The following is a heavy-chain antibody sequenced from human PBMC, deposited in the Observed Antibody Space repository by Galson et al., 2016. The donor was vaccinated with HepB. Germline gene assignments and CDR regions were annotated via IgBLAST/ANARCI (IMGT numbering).Heavy chain of an antibody. CDR2: INAYNGNT. CDR1: GFTFTAYG. D-gene: IGHD5-12*01. J-gene: IGHJ5*02. V-gene: IGHV1-18*01. CDR3: ARVLGGYDFYP. Sequence: SVKVSCKASGFTFTAYGISWVRQAPGQGLEWMGWINAYNGNTNYAQSFQCRVTMTTDTSTGTAYMELWNLRSDDTALYYCARVLGGYDFYPWGQGTLVTVSS.